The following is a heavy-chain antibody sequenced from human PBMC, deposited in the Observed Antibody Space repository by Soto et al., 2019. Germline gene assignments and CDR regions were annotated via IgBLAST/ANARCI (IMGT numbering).Heavy chain of an antibody. Sequence: QVQLQESGPGLVKPSQTLSLICTVSGGSINSGGYYWNWIRQHPGKGLEWIGYIFYSGSNYYNPFLRSRVTISADTSENQFSLNRSSVTAADTAVYFCAGGYRQSGYSSSWVFDYWGQGTLVNVSS. D-gene: IGHD6-13*01. J-gene: IGHJ4*02. CDR2: IFYSGSN. V-gene: IGHV4-31*03. CDR3: AGGYRQSGYSSSWVFDY. CDR1: GGSINSGGYY.